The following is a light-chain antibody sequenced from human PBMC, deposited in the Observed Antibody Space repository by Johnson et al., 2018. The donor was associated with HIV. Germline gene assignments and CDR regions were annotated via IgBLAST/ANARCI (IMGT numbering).Light chain of an antibody. J-gene: IGLJ1*01. CDR2: DNT. Sequence: QSVLTQPPSVSAAPGQKVTISCSGSSSNIGINYVSWYQQLPGTAPKLLIYDNTKRPSGIPDLFSGSKSGTSATLGITGLQTGDEADYYCGTWDSSLSAYVFGTGTKVTVL. CDR3: GTWDSSLSAYV. V-gene: IGLV1-51*01. CDR1: SSNIGINY.